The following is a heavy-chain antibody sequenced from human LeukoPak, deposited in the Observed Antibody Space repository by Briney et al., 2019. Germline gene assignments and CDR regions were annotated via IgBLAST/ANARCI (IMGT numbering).Heavy chain of an antibody. V-gene: IGHV4-39*01. J-gene: IGHJ4*02. D-gene: IGHD6-19*01. Sequence: SETLSLTCTVSGGSISSSSYYWGSIRQPPGKGLEWIGSIYYGGSTYYNPSLKSRVTISVDTSKNQFSLKLSSVSAADTAVYYCSRRARISIAVAGYFDYWGQGTLVTVSS. CDR1: GGSISSSSYY. CDR2: IYYGGST. CDR3: SRRARISIAVAGYFDY.